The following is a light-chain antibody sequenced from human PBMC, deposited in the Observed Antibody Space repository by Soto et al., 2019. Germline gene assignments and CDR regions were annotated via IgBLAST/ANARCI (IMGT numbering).Light chain of an antibody. V-gene: IGKV3-15*01. CDR1: QSVSSN. J-gene: IGKJ5*01. Sequence: DIVMTQSPATLSVSPGERATLSCRASQSVSSNLAWYQQKPGQAPRLLIYGASTRATGIPARFSGSGSGTEFTLTIRSLQSEDLAVYYCQQYNNWPPITVGQGTRLEIK. CDR2: GAS. CDR3: QQYNNWPPIT.